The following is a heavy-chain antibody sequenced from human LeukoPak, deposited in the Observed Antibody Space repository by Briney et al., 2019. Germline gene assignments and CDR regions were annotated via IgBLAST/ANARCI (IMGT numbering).Heavy chain of an antibody. CDR2: INWNGVST. D-gene: IGHD6-19*01. CDR3: ARPRTRLAWFDP. V-gene: IGHV3-20*04. CDR1: GFTFDDYD. Sequence: PGGSLRLSCAASGFTFDDYDMSWVRQTPGKGLEWVSGINWNGVSTGYADSVKGRFTISRDNAKNSLYLQMNSLRAEDTALYYCARPRTRLAWFDPWGQGTLVTVSS. J-gene: IGHJ5*02.